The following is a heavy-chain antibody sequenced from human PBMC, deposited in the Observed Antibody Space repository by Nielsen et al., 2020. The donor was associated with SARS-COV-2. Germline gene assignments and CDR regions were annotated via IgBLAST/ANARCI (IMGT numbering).Heavy chain of an antibody. D-gene: IGHD6-19*01. CDR1: GFTFSDYY. CDR2: ISGSGGST. J-gene: IGHJ4*02. V-gene: IGHV3-23*01. CDR3: AKRRVAVAGTWYFDY. Sequence: GGSLRLSCAASGFTFSDYYMSWIRQAPGKGLEWVSAISGSGGSTYYADSVKGRFTISRDNSKNTLYLQMNSLRAEDTAVYYCAKRRVAVAGTWYFDYWGQGTLVTVSS.